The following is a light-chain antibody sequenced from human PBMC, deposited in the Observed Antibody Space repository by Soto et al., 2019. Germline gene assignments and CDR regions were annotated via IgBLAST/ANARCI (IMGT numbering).Light chain of an antibody. J-gene: IGLJ1*01. V-gene: IGLV1-51*01. Sequence: QSVLTQPPSVSAAPGQKVTISCSGSSSNIGNNYVSWYQQLPGTAPKLLIYDNNKRPSGIPDRFSGSKSGTSATLGITGLISGDEHDYYYGTWHRYLSASYVSGTGTKVTVL. CDR3: GTWHRYLSASYV. CDR2: DNN. CDR1: SSNIGNNY.